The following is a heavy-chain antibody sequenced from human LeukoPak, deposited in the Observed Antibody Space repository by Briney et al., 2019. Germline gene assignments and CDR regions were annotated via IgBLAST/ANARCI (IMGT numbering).Heavy chain of an antibody. J-gene: IGHJ4*02. CDR1: GYTFTGYY. D-gene: IGHD5-18*01. CDR3: ARSFGRYSYGWTKGNFDY. Sequence: GASVKVSCKASGYTFTGYYMHWVRQAPGQGLEWMGWINPNSGGTNYAQKFQGRVTMTRDTSISTAYTELSRLRSDDTAVHYCARSFGRYSYGWTKGNFDYWGQGTLVTVSS. CDR2: INPNSGGT. V-gene: IGHV1-2*02.